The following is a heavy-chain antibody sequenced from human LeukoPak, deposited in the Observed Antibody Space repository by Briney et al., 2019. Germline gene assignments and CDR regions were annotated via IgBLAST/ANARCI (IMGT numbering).Heavy chain of an antibody. V-gene: IGHV1-2*02. J-gene: IGHJ4*02. CDR2: ISPTNGDT. CDR1: GYTFAGYY. D-gene: IGHD1-7*01. Sequence: GASVKVSCKASGYTFAGYYMHWVRQAPGQGLEWMGWISPTNGDTRYAQKFQGRVAMTRDTSITTGYMELSRLRSDDTAVYYCVRDGLHWDYDYWGQGTLVAVSS. CDR3: VRDGLHWDYDY.